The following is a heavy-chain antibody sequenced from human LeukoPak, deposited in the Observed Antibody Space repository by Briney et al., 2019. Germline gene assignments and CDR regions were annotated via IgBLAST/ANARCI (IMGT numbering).Heavy chain of an antibody. V-gene: IGHV4-61*02. Sequence: SSETLSLTCTVSGASISSGTYYWSWIRQSAGKGLEWIGRIYTSGSTDYNPSLQSRVTISLDSSKNQFSLKLNSVTAADTAVYYCARGTDCGGDCYPTYFDYWGQGTLVTVSS. D-gene: IGHD2-21*02. CDR2: IYTSGST. CDR3: ARGTDCGGDCYPTYFDY. CDR1: GASISSGTYY. J-gene: IGHJ4*02.